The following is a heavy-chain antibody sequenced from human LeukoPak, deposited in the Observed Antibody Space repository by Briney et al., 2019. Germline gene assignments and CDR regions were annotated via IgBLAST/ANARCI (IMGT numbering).Heavy chain of an antibody. Sequence: SETLSLTCSVSGGSLSSSSYYWGWIRQPPGKGLEWIASIYYSGSTYYNPSLKSRVTTSVDTSRNQFSLKLSSVTAADTALYYCARQPYYYDSGGYYRHFDYWGQGTLVTVSS. D-gene: IGHD3-22*01. J-gene: IGHJ4*02. V-gene: IGHV4-39*01. CDR3: ARQPYYYDSGGYYRHFDY. CDR2: IYYSGST. CDR1: GGSLSSSSYY.